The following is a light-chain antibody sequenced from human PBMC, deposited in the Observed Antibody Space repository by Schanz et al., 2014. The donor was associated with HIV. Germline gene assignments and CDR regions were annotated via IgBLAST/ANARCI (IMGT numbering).Light chain of an antibody. CDR3: SSYAGNNNLV. CDR1: AGDVGSYDY. V-gene: IGLV2-11*01. J-gene: IGLJ2*01. Sequence: QSALTQPRSVSGSPGQSVTISCTGTAGDVGSYDYVSWYQQHPGKAPKLMIYDVSKRPSGVPDRFSGSKSGNTASLTISGLQAEDESDYYCSSYAGNNNLVFGGGTKLTVL. CDR2: DVS.